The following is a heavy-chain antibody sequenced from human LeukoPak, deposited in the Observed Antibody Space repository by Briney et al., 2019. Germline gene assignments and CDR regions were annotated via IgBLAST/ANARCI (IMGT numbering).Heavy chain of an antibody. V-gene: IGHV3-23*01. CDR1: GFPFSTYA. Sequence: GGSLRLSCAASGFPFSTYAMSWVRQAPGKGLEWVSVISGSGGDTYYADSVKGRFTISGDNSKNTVYPQMNSLRAEDTALYYCAKGGVYGDYYFDYWGQGTLVTVSS. J-gene: IGHJ4*02. CDR3: AKGGVYGDYYFDY. D-gene: IGHD4-17*01. CDR2: ISGSGGDT.